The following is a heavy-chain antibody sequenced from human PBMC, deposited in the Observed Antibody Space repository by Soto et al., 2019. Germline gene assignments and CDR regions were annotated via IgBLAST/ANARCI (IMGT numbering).Heavy chain of an antibody. J-gene: IGHJ4*02. CDR2: IYSGGST. D-gene: IGHD6-19*01. V-gene: IGHV3-53*01. CDR1: GFTVSSNY. CDR3: ARDLGSSGWAGVDY. Sequence: GGSLRLSCAASGFTVSSNYMSWVRQAPGKGLEWVSVIYSGGSTYYADSVKGRFTISRDNSKNTLYLQMNSLRAEDTAVYYCARDLGSSGWAGVDYWGQGTLVTVPS.